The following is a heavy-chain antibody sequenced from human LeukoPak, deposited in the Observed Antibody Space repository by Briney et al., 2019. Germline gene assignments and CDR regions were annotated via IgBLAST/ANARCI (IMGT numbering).Heavy chain of an antibody. Sequence: SETLSLTCTVSGGSISSYYRSWIRQPPGKGLEGIGKINHSGSTNYTPSLKSRFTISVDTSKNQFSLKLSSVTAADTAVYYGARVLYSYCIFDYWSQGSLVTVSS. CDR2: INHSGST. D-gene: IGHD5-18*01. V-gene: IGHV4-34*01. CDR3: ARVLYSYCIFDY. CDR1: GGSISSYY. J-gene: IGHJ4*02.